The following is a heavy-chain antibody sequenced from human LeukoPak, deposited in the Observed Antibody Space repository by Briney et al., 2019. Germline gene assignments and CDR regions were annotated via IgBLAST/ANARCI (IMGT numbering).Heavy chain of an antibody. V-gene: IGHV3-30*04. CDR1: GFTFSSYA. D-gene: IGHD6-19*01. CDR2: ISYDGSNK. CDR3: ARIGRSGWNFDY. J-gene: IGHJ4*02. Sequence: SGGSLRLSCAASGFTFSSYAMHWVRQAPGKGLEWVAVISYDGSNKYYADSVKGRFTISRDNSKNTLYLQMNSLRAEDTAVYYCARIGRSGWNFDYWGQGTLVTVSS.